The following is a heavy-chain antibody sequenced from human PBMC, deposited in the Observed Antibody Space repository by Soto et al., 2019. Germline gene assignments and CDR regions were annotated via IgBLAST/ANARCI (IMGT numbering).Heavy chain of an antibody. D-gene: IGHD3-22*01. CDR3: ARGRSYPYYYDSSGYYYYFDY. V-gene: IGHV3-13*01. CDR1: GFTFSSYD. J-gene: IGHJ4*02. CDR2: IGTAGDT. Sequence: GGSLRLSCAASGFTFSSYDMHWVRQATGKGLEWVSAIGTAGDTYYPGSVRGRFTISREKAKNSLYLQMNSLRAEDTAVYYCARGRSYPYYYDSSGYYYYFDYWGQGTLVTVSS.